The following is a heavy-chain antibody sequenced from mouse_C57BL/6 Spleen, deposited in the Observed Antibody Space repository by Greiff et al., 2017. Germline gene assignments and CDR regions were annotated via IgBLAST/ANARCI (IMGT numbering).Heavy chain of an antibody. CDR3: ARGDYGSSYYAMGY. CDR2: IDPSDSYT. CDR1: GYTFTSYW. Sequence: QVQLQQPGAELVKPGASVKLSCKASGYTFTSYWMPWVKQRPGQGLEWIGEIDPSDSYTNYNQKFKGKATLTVDTSSSTAYMQLSSLTSEDSAVYYCARGDYGSSYYAMGYWGQGTSVTVSS. J-gene: IGHJ4*01. V-gene: IGHV1-50*01. D-gene: IGHD1-1*01.